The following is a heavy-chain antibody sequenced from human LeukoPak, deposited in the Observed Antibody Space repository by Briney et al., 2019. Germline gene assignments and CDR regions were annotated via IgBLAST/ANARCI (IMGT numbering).Heavy chain of an antibody. CDR1: GYTFTGYY. CDR2: INANSGGT. D-gene: IGHD2-2*01. Sequence: ASVKVSCKASGYTFTGYYMHWLRQAPGQGLEWMGWINANSGGTKYAQKFQGRDTMTRDTSISTAYMEVTSLRSDDTAMYYCARDSGYCSSTTCYYFDYWGQGTLVTVSS. CDR3: ARDSGYCSSTTCYYFDY. V-gene: IGHV1-2*02. J-gene: IGHJ4*02.